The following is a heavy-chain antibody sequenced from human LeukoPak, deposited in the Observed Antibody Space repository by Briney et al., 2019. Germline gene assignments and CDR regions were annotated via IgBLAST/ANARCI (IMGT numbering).Heavy chain of an antibody. D-gene: IGHD2-2*01. J-gene: IGHJ5*02. V-gene: IGHV4-34*01. CDR3: ARGLSCYAWFDP. CDR1: GGSFSGYY. CDR2: INHSGST. Sequence: SETLSLTCAVYGGSFSGYYWSWIRQPPGKGLEWIGEINHSGSTNYNPSLKSRVTISVDTSKNQFSLKLSSVTAADTAVYYCARGLSCYAWFDPWGQGTLVTVSS.